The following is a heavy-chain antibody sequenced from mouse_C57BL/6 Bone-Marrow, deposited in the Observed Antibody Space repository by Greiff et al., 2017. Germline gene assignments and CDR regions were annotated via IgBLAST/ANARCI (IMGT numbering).Heavy chain of an antibody. J-gene: IGHJ4*01. CDR3: ARTGGAYAMDY. CDR2: INPNNGGT. CDR1: GYTFTDYY. D-gene: IGHD3-1*01. V-gene: IGHV1-26*01. Sequence: VQLQQSGPELVKPGASVKISCKASGYTFTDYYMNWVKQSHGKSLEWIGDINPNNGGTSYNQKFKGKATLTVDKSSSTAYMELRSLTSEDSAVDYCARTGGAYAMDYWGQGTSVTVSS.